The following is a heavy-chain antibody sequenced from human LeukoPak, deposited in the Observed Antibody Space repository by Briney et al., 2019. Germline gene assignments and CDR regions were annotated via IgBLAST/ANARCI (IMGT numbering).Heavy chain of an antibody. CDR3: AKRCDDSSGYYPHY. D-gene: IGHD3-22*01. CDR1: GFTFSSYA. Sequence: GGSLRLSCAASGFTFSSYAMSWVRQAPGKGLEWVSAISGSGGSTYYADSVRGRFTISRDNSKNTLYLQMNSLRAEDTAVYYCAKRCDDSSGYYPHYWGQGTLVTVSS. J-gene: IGHJ4*02. CDR2: ISGSGGST. V-gene: IGHV3-23*01.